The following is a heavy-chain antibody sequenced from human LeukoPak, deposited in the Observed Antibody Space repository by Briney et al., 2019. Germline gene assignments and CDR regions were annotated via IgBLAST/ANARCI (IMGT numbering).Heavy chain of an antibody. D-gene: IGHD2-8*01. J-gene: IGHJ6*03. CDR1: GGTFSSYA. V-gene: IGHV1-69*13. Sequence: SVKVSCKASGGTFSSYAISWVRQAPGQGFEWMGGFVPIFGTANYAQNFQGRVMITADESTSTAYMELSSLRSEDTAVYYCARSPPGLIYMDVWGKGTTVSVSS. CDR2: FVPIFGTA. CDR3: ARSPPGLIYMDV.